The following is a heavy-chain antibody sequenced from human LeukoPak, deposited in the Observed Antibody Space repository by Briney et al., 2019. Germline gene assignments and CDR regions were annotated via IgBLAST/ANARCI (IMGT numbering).Heavy chain of an antibody. J-gene: IGHJ4*02. CDR2: IYYSGST. Sequence: SETLSLTCTVSGGSISSGDYYWSWIRQPPGKGLEWIGYIYYSGSTYYNPSLKSRVTISVDTSKNQFSLKLSSVTAADTAVYYCARDPSGGWNDDSRFDYWGQGTLVTVSS. CDR1: GGSISSGDYY. V-gene: IGHV4-30-4*02. D-gene: IGHD1-1*01. CDR3: ARDPSGGWNDDSRFDY.